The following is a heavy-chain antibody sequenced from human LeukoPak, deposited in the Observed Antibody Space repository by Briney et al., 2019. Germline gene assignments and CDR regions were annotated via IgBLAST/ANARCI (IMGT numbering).Heavy chain of an antibody. CDR2: INQEGSEK. CDR3: ARERDGRFFDY. J-gene: IGHJ4*02. CDR1: GLTFRSFW. D-gene: IGHD5-24*01. V-gene: IGHV3-7*01. Sequence: GGSLRLSCAVSGLTFRSFWMSWVRQAPGKGLEWVANINQEGSEKYFVDSVKGRFTISRDNAKNSLHLQMNTLTAEDTAVYYCARERDGRFFDYWGQGTLITVSS.